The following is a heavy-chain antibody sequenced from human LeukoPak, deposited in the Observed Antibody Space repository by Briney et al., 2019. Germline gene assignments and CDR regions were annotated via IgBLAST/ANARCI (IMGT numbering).Heavy chain of an antibody. CDR2: ISWNSGSI. CDR3: AKGTGRYWTFFDY. Sequence: GGSLRLSCAASGFTFDDYAMHWVRQAPGEGLEWVSGISWNSGSIDYVESVKGRFTISRDNAKNSLFLQMNSLRPEDTALYYCAKGTGRYWTFFDYWGQGTLVTVSS. D-gene: IGHD1-26*01. CDR1: GFTFDDYA. V-gene: IGHV3-9*01. J-gene: IGHJ4*02.